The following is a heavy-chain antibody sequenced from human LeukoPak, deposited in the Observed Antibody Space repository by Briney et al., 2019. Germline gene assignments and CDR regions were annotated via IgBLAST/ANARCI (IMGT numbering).Heavy chain of an antibody. CDR1: GFTFSSYW. CDR2: IKHDGNEK. V-gene: IGHV3-7*01. CDR3: ARHGQLGKDLDY. Sequence: GGSLRLSCAASGFTFSSYWMTWVRHVPGKGLEWVANIKHDGNEKYYVDSLKGRFTISRDNAKNSLYLQMNSLRFADTAVYYCARHGQLGKDLDYWGQETLVTVSS. D-gene: IGHD6-13*01. J-gene: IGHJ4*02.